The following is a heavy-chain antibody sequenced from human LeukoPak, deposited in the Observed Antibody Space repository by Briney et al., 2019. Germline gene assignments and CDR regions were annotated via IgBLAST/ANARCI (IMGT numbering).Heavy chain of an antibody. J-gene: IGHJ5*02. D-gene: IGHD2-15*01. CDR2: MNPNSGNT. CDR1: GYTFTGYY. Sequence: GASVKVSCKASGYTFTGYYMHWVRQAPGQGLEWMGWMNPNSGNTGYAQKFQGRVTMTRNTSISTAYMELSSLRSEDTAVYYCARGRGTPLHGYWFDPWGQGTLVTVSS. CDR3: ARGRGTPLHGYWFDP. V-gene: IGHV1-8*02.